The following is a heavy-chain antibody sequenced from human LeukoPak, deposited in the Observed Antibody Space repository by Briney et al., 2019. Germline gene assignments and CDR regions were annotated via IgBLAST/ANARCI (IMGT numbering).Heavy chain of an antibody. CDR1: GYTFTSYD. J-gene: IGHJ5*02. Sequence: ASVKVSCKASGYTFTSYDINWVRQATGQGLEWMGWMNPNSGNTGYAQKFQGRVTMTRNTSISTAYMELSSLRSEDTAVYYCARDLCSSTSCYGGGDNWFDPWGQGTLVTVSS. V-gene: IGHV1-8*01. D-gene: IGHD2-2*01. CDR2: MNPNSGNT. CDR3: ARDLCSSTSCYGGGDNWFDP.